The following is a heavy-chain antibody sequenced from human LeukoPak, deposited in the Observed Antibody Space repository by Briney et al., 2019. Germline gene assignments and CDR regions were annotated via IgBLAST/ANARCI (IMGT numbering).Heavy chain of an antibody. CDR3: AKETGRRGAYYYDSSGYYLSDALDI. Sequence: GGSLRLSCAASGFTFDDYAMHWVRQAPGKGLEWVSLISGDGGSTYYADSVKGRFTISRDNSKNSLYLQMNSLRTEDTALYYCAKETGRRGAYYYDSSGYYLSDALDIWGQGTMVTVSS. CDR2: ISGDGGST. J-gene: IGHJ3*02. D-gene: IGHD3-22*01. V-gene: IGHV3-43*02. CDR1: GFTFDDYA.